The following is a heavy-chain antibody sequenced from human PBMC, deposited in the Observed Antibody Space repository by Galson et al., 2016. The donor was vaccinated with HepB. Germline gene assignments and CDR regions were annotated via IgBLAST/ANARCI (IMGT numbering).Heavy chain of an antibody. CDR2: ISSYNGNK. CDR3: ARRHCRGRSGLPMYSSVDA. Sequence: SVKVSCKASGYIFSSYGISWVRQAPGQGLEWMGWISSYNGNKLYAQKFQGRVTMTTDTSTSTAYMEVRSLRPDDTAVYYCARRHCRGRSGLPMYSSVDAWGQGTTVTVSS. J-gene: IGHJ6*02. CDR1: GYIFSSYG. D-gene: IGHD2-8*01. V-gene: IGHV1-18*04.